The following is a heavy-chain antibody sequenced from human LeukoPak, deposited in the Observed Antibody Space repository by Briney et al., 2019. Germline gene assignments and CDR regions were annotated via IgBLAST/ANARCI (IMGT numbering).Heavy chain of an antibody. D-gene: IGHD2-2*02. J-gene: IGHJ4*02. CDR3: ARGYTYLDS. CDR2: IYASGGI. V-gene: IGHV4-4*07. Sequence: SETLSLTCTVSGDSFSTYYWTWIRQSAGKGLEWIGRIYASGGINYNPSLRSRVSMSMDTSKKQFSLMLTSVTAADTAVYYRARGYTYLDSWGQGTLVTVSS. CDR1: GDSFSTYY.